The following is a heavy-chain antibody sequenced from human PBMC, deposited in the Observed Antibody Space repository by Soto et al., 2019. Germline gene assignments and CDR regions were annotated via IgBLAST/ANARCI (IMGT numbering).Heavy chain of an antibody. CDR1: GFTFSSYG. CDR2: ISYDGSNK. D-gene: IGHD4-17*01. V-gene: IGHV3-30*18. J-gene: IGHJ4*02. Sequence: GGSLRLSCAASGFTFSSYGMHWVRQAPGKGLEWVAVISYDGSNKYYADSVKGRFTISRDNSKNTLYLQMNSLRAEDTAVYYCAKDPLNDYGDYVIYWGQGTLVTVSS. CDR3: AKDPLNDYGDYVIY.